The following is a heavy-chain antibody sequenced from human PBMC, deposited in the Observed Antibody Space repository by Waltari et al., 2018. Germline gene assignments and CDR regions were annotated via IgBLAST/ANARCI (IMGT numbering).Heavy chain of an antibody. CDR3: ARDLGVKGYFDY. CDR2: ISYDGSNK. CDR1: GFTFSSYA. Sequence: QVQLVESGGGVVQPGRSLRLYCAASGFTFSSYAMHWVRQAPGKGLEWVAVISYDGSNKYYADSMKGRFTISRDNSKNTLYLQMNSLRAEDTAVYYCARDLGVKGYFDYWGQGTLVTVSS. J-gene: IGHJ4*02. D-gene: IGHD3-10*01. V-gene: IGHV3-30*01.